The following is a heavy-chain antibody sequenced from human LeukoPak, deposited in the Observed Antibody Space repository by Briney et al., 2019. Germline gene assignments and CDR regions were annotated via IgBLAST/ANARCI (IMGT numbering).Heavy chain of an antibody. J-gene: IGHJ5*02. Sequence: PGGSLRLSCVASGFSFDKCGMHWVRQAPGKGLEYVSSVSADESGKYYTKSVRGRFSISRDNSKNTMYLQLGNLRPDDMGIYYCASLDRSEIPWGPGTLVTVSS. CDR1: GFSFDKCG. V-gene: IGHV3-64*01. CDR2: VSADESGK. D-gene: IGHD1-26*01. CDR3: ASLDRSEIP.